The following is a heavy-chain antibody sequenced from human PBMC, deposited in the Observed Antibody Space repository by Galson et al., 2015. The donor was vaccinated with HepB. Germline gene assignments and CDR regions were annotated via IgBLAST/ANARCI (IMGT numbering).Heavy chain of an antibody. CDR2: ISGNRTYT. Sequence: SLRLSCAASGFTFSGYYMSWIRQAPGKGLEWLSYISGNRTYTNYADSVKGRFTISRDNAKNSLFLQMNSLRAEDTAVYYCARVADADYGDHTYFDSWGQGILVTVSS. CDR1: GFTFSGYY. D-gene: IGHD4-17*01. J-gene: IGHJ4*02. CDR3: ARVADADYGDHTYFDS. V-gene: IGHV3-11*06.